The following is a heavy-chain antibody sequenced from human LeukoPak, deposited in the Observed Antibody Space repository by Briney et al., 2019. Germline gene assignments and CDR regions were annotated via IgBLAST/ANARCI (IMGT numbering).Heavy chain of an antibody. J-gene: IGHJ4*02. Sequence: GGSLRLSCVVSGFTVSSNYMSWVRQAPGKGLEWVSVIYSGGSTYSADSVKGRFTISRDNSENTLYLQMNSLRAEDTAVYYCARDRHCGGSSCHYNFDYWGQGTLVTVSS. CDR1: GFTVSSNY. V-gene: IGHV3-53*01. CDR3: ARDRHCGGSSCHYNFDY. D-gene: IGHD2-15*01. CDR2: IYSGGST.